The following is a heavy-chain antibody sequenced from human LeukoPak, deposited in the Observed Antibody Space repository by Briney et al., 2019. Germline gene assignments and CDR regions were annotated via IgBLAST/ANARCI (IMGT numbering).Heavy chain of an antibody. D-gene: IGHD5-24*01. CDR1: GYTLTELS. J-gene: IGHJ4*02. V-gene: IGHV1-18*01. CDR2: ISAYNGNT. Sequence: ASVKVSCKVSGYTLTELSMHWVRQAPGQGLEWMGWISAYNGNTNYAQKLQGRVTMTTDTSTSTAYMELRSLRSDDTAVYYCARDLGAVRRWLQFIPFDYWGQGTLVTVSS. CDR3: ARDLGAVRRWLQFIPFDY.